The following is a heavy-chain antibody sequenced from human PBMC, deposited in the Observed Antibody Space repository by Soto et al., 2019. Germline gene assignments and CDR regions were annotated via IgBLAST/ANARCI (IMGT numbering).Heavy chain of an antibody. CDR2: TYHSGNP. CDR3: AHRPIVVPGTRGFAWFDP. D-gene: IGHD6-19*01. CDR1: GDTISTGGYS. V-gene: IGHV4-30-2*01. Sequence: SETLSLTCGVSGDTISTGGYSWAWIRQPPGKALEWIGHTYHSGNPYYNPSLKSRVTISVDKSKNQFSLKLSSVTAADTATYYCAHRPIVVPGTRGFAWFDPWGQGTLVTVSS. J-gene: IGHJ5*02.